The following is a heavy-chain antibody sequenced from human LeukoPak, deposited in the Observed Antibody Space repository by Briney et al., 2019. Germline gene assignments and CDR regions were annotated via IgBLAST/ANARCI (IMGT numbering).Heavy chain of an antibody. V-gene: IGHV4-30-2*01. CDR3: ARDRGTRLRGGMDV. J-gene: IGHJ6*02. Sequence: SETLSLTCTVSGGSISSGGYYWSWIRQPPGKGLEWIGYIYHSGSTYYNPSLKSRVTISVDRSKNQFSLKLSSVTAADTAVYYCARDRGTRLRGGMDVWGQGTTVTVSS. CDR1: GGSISSGGYY. CDR2: IYHSGST. D-gene: IGHD1-1*01.